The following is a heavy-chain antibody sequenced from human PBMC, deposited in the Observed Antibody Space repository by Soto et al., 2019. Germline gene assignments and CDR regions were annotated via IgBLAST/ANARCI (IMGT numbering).Heavy chain of an antibody. J-gene: IGHJ5*02. Sequence: GGSLRLSCAASGFIFGSYAMNWVRQVPGKEPEWMAVLSTDGSTPYYADSVRGRFTISGDNSKNTLFLQMNSLRPEDTAIYFCAKSYDLWSPYLSFGDQRDPWGQGTLVTVSS. CDR2: LSTDGSTP. D-gene: IGHD3-3*01. CDR3: AKSYDLWSPYLSFGDQRDP. CDR1: GFIFGSYA. V-gene: IGHV3-30*16.